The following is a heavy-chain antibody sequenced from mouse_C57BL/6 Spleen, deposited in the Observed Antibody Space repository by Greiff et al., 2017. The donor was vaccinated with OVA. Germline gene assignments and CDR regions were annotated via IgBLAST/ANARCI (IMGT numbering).Heavy chain of an antibody. CDR3: ARGYYGRYYDAMDY. CDR1: GYTFTSYW. J-gene: IGHJ4*01. Sequence: QVQLQQPGAELVKPGASVKLSCKASGYTFTSYWMHWVKQRPGQGLEWIGMIHPNSGSTNYNEKFKSKATLTVDKSSSTAYMQLSSLTSEDSAVYYCARGYYGRYYDAMDYWGQGTSVTVSS. V-gene: IGHV1-64*01. CDR2: IHPNSGST. D-gene: IGHD1-1*01.